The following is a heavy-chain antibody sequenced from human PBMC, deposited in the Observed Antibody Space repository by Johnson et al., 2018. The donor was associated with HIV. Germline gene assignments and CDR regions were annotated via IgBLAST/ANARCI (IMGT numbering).Heavy chain of an antibody. D-gene: IGHD3-10*01. Sequence: VQLVESGGGLVQPGGSLRLSCAASGFTFSSYWMSWVRQAPGKGLEWVANIKQDGSEKYYVDSVRGRFTISRDNAKNSLFLQMNSLRAEDTDVYYCAREFRELDAFDIWGQGTMVTVSS. CDR2: IKQDGSEK. J-gene: IGHJ3*02. CDR1: GFTFSSYW. V-gene: IGHV3-7*03. CDR3: AREFRELDAFDI.